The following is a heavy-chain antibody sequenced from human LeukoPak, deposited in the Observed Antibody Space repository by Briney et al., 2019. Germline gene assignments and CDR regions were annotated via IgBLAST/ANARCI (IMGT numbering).Heavy chain of an antibody. CDR2: INHRGSS. CDR3: ARGSSFDGYCSAGACDAGYYDS. Sequence: SEALSLTCAVYGESFSAYFWNWIRQAPGKPLEYIGEINHRGSSHYNPSLKTRVTLSVDTSKNQFSLKLTSVTAADTAVYFCARGSSFDGYCSAGACDAGYYDSWGQGTPVTVSS. V-gene: IGHV4-34*01. D-gene: IGHD2-15*01. J-gene: IGHJ4*02. CDR1: GESFSAYF.